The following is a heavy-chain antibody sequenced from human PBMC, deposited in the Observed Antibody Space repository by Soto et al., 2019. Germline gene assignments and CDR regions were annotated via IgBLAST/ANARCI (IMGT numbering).Heavy chain of an antibody. J-gene: IGHJ5*02. CDR3: ARADGDYGDWFDP. CDR2: IYYSGST. D-gene: IGHD4-17*01. Sequence: PSETLSLTCTVSGGSISSSSYYWGWIRQPPGKGLEWIGSIYYSGSTYYNPSLKSRVTISVDTSKNQFSLKLNSVTAADTAVYHCARADGDYGDWFDPWGLGTLVTVSS. V-gene: IGHV4-39*07. CDR1: GGSISSSSYY.